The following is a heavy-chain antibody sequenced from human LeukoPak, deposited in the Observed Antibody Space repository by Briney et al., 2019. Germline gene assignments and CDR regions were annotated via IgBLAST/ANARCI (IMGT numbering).Heavy chain of an antibody. CDR1: GFIFSSYS. D-gene: IGHD3-10*01. V-gene: IGHV3-48*04. CDR2: ISSSGSTI. Sequence: GGSLRLSCAASGFIFSSYSMNWVRQAPGKGLEWVSYISSSGSTIYYADSVKGRFTISRDNAKNSLYLQMNSLRAEDTAVYYCAREAVYGSGSSDYWGQGTLVTVSS. CDR3: AREAVYGSGSSDY. J-gene: IGHJ4*02.